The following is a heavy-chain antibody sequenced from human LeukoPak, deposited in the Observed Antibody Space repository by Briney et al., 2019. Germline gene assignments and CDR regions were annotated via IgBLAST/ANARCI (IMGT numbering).Heavy chain of an antibody. D-gene: IGHD6-19*01. V-gene: IGHV1-2*02. CDR3: ARSSGWKYNIDY. Sequence: GASVKVSCKASGYTFNGYYKHWVRQAPGQGLEWMGWINPNSGGTNYAQKLQGRVTMTRDTSISTAYMELSRLRSDDTAMYYCARSSGWKYNIDYWGQGTLVTVSS. CDR2: INPNSGGT. J-gene: IGHJ4*02. CDR1: GYTFNGYY.